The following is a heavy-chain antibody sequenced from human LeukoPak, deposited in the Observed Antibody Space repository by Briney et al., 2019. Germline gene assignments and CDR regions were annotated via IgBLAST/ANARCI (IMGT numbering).Heavy chain of an antibody. CDR2: IYYSGST. Sequence: SETLSLTCTVSGGFISSGGYYWSWIRQHPGKGLEWIGYIYYSGSTYYNPSLKSRVTISVDTSKNQFSLKLSSVTAANTAVYYCAREVEMATIPYFDYWGQGTLVTVSS. CDR1: GGFISSGGYY. D-gene: IGHD5-24*01. J-gene: IGHJ4*02. CDR3: AREVEMATIPYFDY. V-gene: IGHV4-31*03.